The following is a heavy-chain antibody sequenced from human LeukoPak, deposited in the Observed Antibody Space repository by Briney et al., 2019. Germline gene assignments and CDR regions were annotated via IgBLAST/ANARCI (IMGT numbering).Heavy chain of an antibody. CDR2: IIPIFGTA. Sequence: GASVKVSCKASGGTFSSYAISWVRQAPGQGLEWMGGIIPIFGTANYAQKFQGRVTITTDESTSTAYMELSSLRSEDTAVYYCARSLDGYNPQDYYYYYMDVWGKGTTVTVSS. CDR3: ARSLDGYNPQDYYYYYMDV. D-gene: IGHD5-24*01. J-gene: IGHJ6*03. CDR1: GGTFSSYA. V-gene: IGHV1-69*05.